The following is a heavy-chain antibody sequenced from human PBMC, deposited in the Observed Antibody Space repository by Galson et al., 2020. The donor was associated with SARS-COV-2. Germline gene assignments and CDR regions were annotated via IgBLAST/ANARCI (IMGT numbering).Heavy chain of an antibody. Sequence: ASVKVSCKASGYTFTGYYMHWVRQAPGQGLEWMGWINPNSGGTNYAQKFQGRVTMTRDTSISTAYMELSRLRSDDTAVYYCARDRFPWDSSGYPAWGQGTLVTVSS. D-gene: IGHD3-22*01. CDR2: INPNSGGT. V-gene: IGHV1-2*02. J-gene: IGHJ5*02. CDR3: ARDRFPWDSSGYPA. CDR1: GYTFTGYY.